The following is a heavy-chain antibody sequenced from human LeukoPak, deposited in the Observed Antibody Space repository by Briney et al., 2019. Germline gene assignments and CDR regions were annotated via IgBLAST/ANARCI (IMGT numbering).Heavy chain of an antibody. CDR3: ARAEKAVAGTAVDY. D-gene: IGHD6-19*01. V-gene: IGHV1-69*02. Sequence: ASVKVSCKASGGTFSGYTISWVRQAPGQGLEWMGRIIPIPGIANYAQKFQGRVTITADKSTSTAYMELSSLRSEDTAVYYCARAEKAVAGTAVDYWGQGTLVTVSS. CDR1: GGTFSGYT. CDR2: IIPIPGIA. J-gene: IGHJ4*02.